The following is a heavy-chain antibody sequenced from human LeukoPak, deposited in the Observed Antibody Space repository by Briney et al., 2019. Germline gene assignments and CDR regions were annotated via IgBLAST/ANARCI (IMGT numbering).Heavy chain of an antibody. CDR2: ISGSGHPT. D-gene: IGHD3-3*01. CDR1: GFTFSTYE. CDR3: ARVRGLEWLLKHLDI. Sequence: GGSLRLSCTASGFTFSTYEMNWVRQAPGKGLEWVSYISGSGHPTYYADSVKGRFTISRDNAKNSLYLQMNSLRAEDTAIYYCARVRGLEWLLKHLDIWGQGTLVTVSS. V-gene: IGHV3-48*03. J-gene: IGHJ4*02.